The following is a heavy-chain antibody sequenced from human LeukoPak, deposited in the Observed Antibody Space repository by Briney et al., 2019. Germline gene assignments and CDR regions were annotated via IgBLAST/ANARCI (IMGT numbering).Heavy chain of an antibody. D-gene: IGHD3-22*01. CDR3: ARDCSASSSDYYPLGY. Sequence: PGGSLRLSCAASGFTVSSKYMSWVRQAPGKGLEWLSVIYNSGGTYYADSVKGRFTISRDNSKNTLYLQMNSLRVEDTAVYFCARDCSASSSDYYPLGYWGQGTLVTASS. V-gene: IGHV3-66*01. CDR1: GFTVSSKY. J-gene: IGHJ4*02. CDR2: IYNSGGT.